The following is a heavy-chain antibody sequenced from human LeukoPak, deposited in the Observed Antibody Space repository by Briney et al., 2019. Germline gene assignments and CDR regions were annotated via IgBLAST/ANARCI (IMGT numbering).Heavy chain of an antibody. CDR1: GFSFSSYS. Sequence: GGSLRLSCTASGFSFSSYSMNWVRQAPGKGLEWVSYISSSSNTIYYADSVKGRFTISRDNAKNSLYLQMNSLRAEDTAVYYCARGHYDFWSGHDKYYFDYWGQGTLVTVSS. V-gene: IGHV3-48*04. CDR3: ARGHYDFWSGHDKYYFDY. J-gene: IGHJ4*02. D-gene: IGHD3-3*01. CDR2: ISSSSNTI.